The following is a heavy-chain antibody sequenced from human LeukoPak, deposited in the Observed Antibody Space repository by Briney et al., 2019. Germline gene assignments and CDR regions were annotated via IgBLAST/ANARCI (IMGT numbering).Heavy chain of an antibody. CDR2: ISYDGSNK. Sequence: GGSLRLSCAASGFTFSSYAMHWVRQAPGKGLEWVAVISYDGSNKYYADSVKGRFTIFRDNSKNTLYLQMNNLRAEDTAVYYCATGTSRIFNYWGQGTLVTVSS. V-gene: IGHV3-30*14. J-gene: IGHJ4*02. CDR3: ATGTSRIFNY. CDR1: GFTFSSYA.